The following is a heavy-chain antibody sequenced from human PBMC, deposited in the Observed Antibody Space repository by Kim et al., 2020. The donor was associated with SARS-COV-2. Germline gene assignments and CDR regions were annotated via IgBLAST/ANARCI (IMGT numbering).Heavy chain of an antibody. CDR3: ARDLDSYMYSGSYPTDY. V-gene: IGHV1-2*02. J-gene: IGHJ4*02. D-gene: IGHD1-26*01. CDR2: INPNSGGT. CDR1: GYTFTGYY. Sequence: ASVKVSCKASGYTFTGYYMHWVRQAPGQGLEWMGWINPNSGGTNYAQKFQGRVTMTRDTSISTAYMELSRLRSDDTAVYYCARDLDSYMYSGSYPTDYWGQGTLVTVSS.